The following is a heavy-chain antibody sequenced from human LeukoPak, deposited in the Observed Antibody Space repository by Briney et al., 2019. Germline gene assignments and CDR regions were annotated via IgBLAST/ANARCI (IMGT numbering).Heavy chain of an antibody. D-gene: IGHD3-3*01. J-gene: IGHJ6*03. V-gene: IGHV4-39*01. CDR2: IYYSEST. Sequence: PSETLSLTCTVSSGSISSSSYYWGWIRQPPGKGLEWIGRIYYSESTYYNPSLKSRVTIYVDTSKYQFSLKLSSVTAADTAVYYCAKSYYDFWSGYGGGYYYYMDVWGKGTTVTVSS. CDR3: AKSYYDFWSGYGGGYYYYMDV. CDR1: SGSISSSSYY.